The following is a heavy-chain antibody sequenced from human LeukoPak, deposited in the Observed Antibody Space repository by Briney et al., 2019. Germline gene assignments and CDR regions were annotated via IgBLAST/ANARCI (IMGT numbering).Heavy chain of an antibody. J-gene: IGHJ6*03. V-gene: IGHV1-46*01. Sequence: APVKVSCKASGYTFTSYYMHWVRQAPGQGLEWMGIINPSGGSTSYAQKFQGRVTMTRDMSTSTVYMELSSLRSEDTAVYYCASSSSYYYMDVWGKGTTVTVSS. CDR3: ASSSSYYYMDV. CDR1: GYTFTSYY. CDR2: INPSGGST. D-gene: IGHD6-13*01.